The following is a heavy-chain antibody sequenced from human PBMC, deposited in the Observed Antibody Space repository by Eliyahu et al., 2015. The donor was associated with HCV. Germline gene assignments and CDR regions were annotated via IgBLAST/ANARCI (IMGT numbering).Heavy chain of an antibody. V-gene: IGHV4-61*01. Sequence: QVQLQESGPGLVKPSXTLSLXCXVXGGSXSSGXYYWXWIRQPPGKGLEWIGYIYYSGSTNYNPSLKSRVTISVDTSKNQFSLKLSSVTAADTAVYYCARDTRSYDSSGYYLWDDAFDIWGQGTMVTVSS. CDR1: GGSXSSGXYY. J-gene: IGHJ3*02. CDR2: IYYSGST. D-gene: IGHD3-22*01. CDR3: ARDTRSYDSSGYYLWDDAFDI.